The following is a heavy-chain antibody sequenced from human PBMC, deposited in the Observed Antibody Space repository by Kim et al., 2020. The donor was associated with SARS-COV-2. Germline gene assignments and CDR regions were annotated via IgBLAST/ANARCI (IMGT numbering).Heavy chain of an antibody. D-gene: IGHD3-22*01. CDR3: ARSQKWLEPYYFDY. J-gene: IGHJ4*02. CDR2: INSDGSST. Sequence: GGSLRLSCAASGFTFSSYWMHWVRQATGKGLVWVSRINSDGSSTSYADSVKGRFTISRDNAKNTLYLQMNSLRAEDTAVYYCARSQKWLEPYYFDYWGQGTLVTVSS. V-gene: IGHV3-74*01. CDR1: GFTFSSYW.